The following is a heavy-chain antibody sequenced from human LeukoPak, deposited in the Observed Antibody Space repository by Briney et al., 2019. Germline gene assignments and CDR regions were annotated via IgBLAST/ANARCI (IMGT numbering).Heavy chain of an antibody. CDR2: IIPIFGTA. CDR3: ARDLGESYYYDSSGYLAEY. V-gene: IGHV1-69*05. D-gene: IGHD3-22*01. J-gene: IGHJ4*02. CDR1: GGTFSSYA. Sequence: ASVKVSCKASGGTFSSYAISWVRQAPGQGLEWMGGIIPIFGTANYAQKFQGRVTITTDESTSTAYMELSSLRSEDTAVYYCARDLGESYYYDSSGYLAEYWGQGTLVTVSS.